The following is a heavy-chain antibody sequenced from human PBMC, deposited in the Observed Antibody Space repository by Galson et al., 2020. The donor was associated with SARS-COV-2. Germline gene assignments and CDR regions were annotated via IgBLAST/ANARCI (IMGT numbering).Heavy chain of an antibody. J-gene: IGHJ4*02. Sequence: SETLSLTCAVYGGSSSGYYWYWIRQPPGKGLEWIGEIKHSGSPNYNPSLKSRVTISVDTSKNQFSLRLNSVTAADTAIYYCATTDGYWGQGTLVTVSS. CDR2: IKHSGSP. V-gene: IGHV4-34*01. CDR3: ATTDGY. CDR1: GGSSSGYY. D-gene: IGHD4-17*01.